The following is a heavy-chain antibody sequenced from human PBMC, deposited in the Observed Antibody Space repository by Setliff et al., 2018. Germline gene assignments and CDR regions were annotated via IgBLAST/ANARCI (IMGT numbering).Heavy chain of an antibody. J-gene: IGHJ6*03. CDR1: GGSISGTYYY. CDR2: VYYSGST. Sequence: SETLSLTCTVSGGSISGTYYYWGWIRQPPGKGLEWIGNVYYSGSTYYNPSLKSRVTISVDTSKNQFSLNLSSLTAADTAVYYCARHRGVVAASDYMDVWGKGTTVTVSS. D-gene: IGHD2-15*01. V-gene: IGHV4-39*01. CDR3: ARHRGVVAASDYMDV.